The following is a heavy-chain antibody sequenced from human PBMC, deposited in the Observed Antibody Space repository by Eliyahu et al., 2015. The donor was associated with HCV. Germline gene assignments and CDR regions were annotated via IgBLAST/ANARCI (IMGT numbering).Heavy chain of an antibody. CDR3: APGYSSRIR. D-gene: IGHD6-13*01. CDR2: INHSGXT. Sequence: QVQLQQWGAGLLKPSETLSXTXAVYGGSFSGYYWSWIRQPPGKGLEWXGEINHSGXTNYNPSLKSRVTISVDTSKNQFSLKLSSVTAADTAVYYCAPGYSSRIRWGQGTLVTVSS. CDR1: GGSFSGYY. V-gene: IGHV4-34*01. J-gene: IGHJ4*02.